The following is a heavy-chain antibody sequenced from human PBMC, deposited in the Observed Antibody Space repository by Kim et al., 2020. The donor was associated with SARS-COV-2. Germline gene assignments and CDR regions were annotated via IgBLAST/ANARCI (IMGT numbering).Heavy chain of an antibody. CDR3: AKESDAFDI. V-gene: IGHV3-30*18. CDR1: GFNFSSHV. Sequence: GGSLRLSCAASGFNFSSHVMHWVRQAPGKGLEWVALTSYDERSKFYAGSVKGRFTISRDNSKNVLFLQMDSVRGEDTAVYYCAKESDAFDIWGQGTMVT. CDR2: TSYDERSK. J-gene: IGHJ3*02.